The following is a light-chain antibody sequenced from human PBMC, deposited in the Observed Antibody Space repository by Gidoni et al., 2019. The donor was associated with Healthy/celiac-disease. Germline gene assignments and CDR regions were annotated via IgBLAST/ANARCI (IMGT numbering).Light chain of an antibody. CDR3: SSYTSSSTWVV. Sequence: QSALTQPASVSGSPGQSITISCTGTSSYVGGYNYVSWYQQHPGKAPKLMIYEVSNRPSGVSNRFSGSKSGNTASLTISGLQAEDEADYYCSSYTSSSTWVVFGGGTKLTVL. CDR1: SSYVGGYNY. V-gene: IGLV2-14*01. J-gene: IGLJ2*01. CDR2: EVS.